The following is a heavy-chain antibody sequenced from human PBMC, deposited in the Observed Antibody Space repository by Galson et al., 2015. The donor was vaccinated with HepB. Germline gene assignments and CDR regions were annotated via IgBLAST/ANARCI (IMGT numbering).Heavy chain of an antibody. CDR2: ISYDGSNK. CDR1: GFTFSSYG. Sequence: SLRLSCAASGFTFSSYGMHWVRQAPGKGLEWVAVISYDGSNKYYADSVKGRFTISRDNSKNTLYLQMNSLRAEDTAVYYCAKELGEPLYYYYYGMDVWGQGTTVTVSS. V-gene: IGHV3-30*18. CDR3: AKELGEPLYYYYYGMDV. D-gene: IGHD3-16*01. J-gene: IGHJ6*02.